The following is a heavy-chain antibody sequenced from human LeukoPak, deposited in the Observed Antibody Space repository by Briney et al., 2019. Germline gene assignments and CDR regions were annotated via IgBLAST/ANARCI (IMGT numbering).Heavy chain of an antibody. CDR2: ITLSRSTI. Sequence: GGSLRLSCAASGFTFSNYNMHWVRQAPGKGLEWVSYITLSRSTIYYADSVEGRFTISRDNAKNSLYLQMNSLRAEDTAVYYCAELGITMIGGVWGKGTTVTISS. V-gene: IGHV3-48*04. CDR3: AELGITMIGGV. J-gene: IGHJ6*04. CDR1: GFTFSNYN. D-gene: IGHD3-10*02.